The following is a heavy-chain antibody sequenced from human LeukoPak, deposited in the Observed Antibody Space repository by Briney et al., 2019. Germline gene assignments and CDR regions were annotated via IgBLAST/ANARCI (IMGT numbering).Heavy chain of an antibody. J-gene: IGHJ5*02. D-gene: IGHD2-15*01. V-gene: IGHV3-74*03. CDR1: GFTFSNYF. CDR2: INSDGTTT. CDR3: ARRVDATRWFDP. Sequence: GGSLRHSCAASGFTFSNYFMHWVRQAPGKGLVWVSRINSDGTTTMYADSVKGRFTISRDNAKNTLYLQMNSLRDEDTAVYYCARRVDATRWFDPWGQGTLVTVSS.